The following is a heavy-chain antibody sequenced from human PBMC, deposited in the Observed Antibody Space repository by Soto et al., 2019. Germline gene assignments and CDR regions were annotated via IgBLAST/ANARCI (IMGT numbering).Heavy chain of an antibody. CDR1: GGSISSGGYY. CDR2: IYYSGST. Sequence: TLSLTCTVSGGSISSGGYYWSWIRQHPGKGLEWIGYIYYSGSTYYNPSLKSRVTISVDTSKNQFSLKLSSVTAEDTAVYYCAKWADSSGWPWYYYGMDVWGQGTTVTVSS. D-gene: IGHD6-19*01. CDR3: AKWADSSGWPWYYYGMDV. V-gene: IGHV4-31*03. J-gene: IGHJ6*02.